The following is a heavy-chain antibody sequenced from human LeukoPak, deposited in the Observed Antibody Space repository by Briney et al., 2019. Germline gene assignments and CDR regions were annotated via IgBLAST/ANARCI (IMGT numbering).Heavy chain of an antibody. CDR1: GFTFSSYG. CDR2: IRYDGSNK. J-gene: IGHJ4*02. CDR3: TTYRQVLLPFES. D-gene: IGHD2-8*02. Sequence: GGSLRLSCAASGFTFSSYGMHWVRQAPGKGLEWVAFIRYDGSNKYYADSVKGRFTISRDNSKSTLSLQMNSLRAEDTAIYYCTTYRQVLLPFESWGQGTLVTVSS. V-gene: IGHV3-30*02.